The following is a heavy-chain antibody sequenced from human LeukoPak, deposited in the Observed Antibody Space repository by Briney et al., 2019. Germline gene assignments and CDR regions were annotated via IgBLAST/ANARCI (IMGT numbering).Heavy chain of an antibody. D-gene: IGHD4-17*01. CDR1: GYTFTSYG. CDR3: ARIPLEYGDYEDLNDY. CDR2: IGAYNGNT. Sequence: ASVKVSCKASGYTFTSYGISWVRQAPGQGLEWMGWIGAYNGNTNYAQKLQGRVTMTTDTSTSTAYMELRSLRSDDTAVYYCARIPLEYGDYEDLNDYWGQGTLVTVSS. J-gene: IGHJ4*02. V-gene: IGHV1-18*01.